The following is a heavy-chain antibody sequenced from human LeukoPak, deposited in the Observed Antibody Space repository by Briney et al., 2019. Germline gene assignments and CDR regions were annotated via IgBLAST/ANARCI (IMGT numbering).Heavy chain of an antibody. CDR3: ALTIAAAGTGWFDP. CDR1: GGSFNGYY. Sequence: PSETLSLTCAVYGGSFNGYYWSWIRQPPGKGLEWIGEINHSGSTNYNPSLKSRVTISVDTSKNQFSLKLSSVTAADTAVYYCALTIAAAGTGWFDPWGRGTLVTVSS. CDR2: INHSGST. J-gene: IGHJ5*02. D-gene: IGHD6-13*01. V-gene: IGHV4-34*01.